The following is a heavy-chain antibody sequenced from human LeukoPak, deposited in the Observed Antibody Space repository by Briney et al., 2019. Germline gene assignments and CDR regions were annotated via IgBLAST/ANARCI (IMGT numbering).Heavy chain of an antibody. V-gene: IGHV3-21*01. Sequence: GGSLRLSCAASGFTFSSYSMNWVRQAPGKGLEWVSSISSSSSYIYYADSVKGRFTISRDNAKNTLYLQMNSLRAEDTAVYYCARDSSYYGMDVWGQGTTVTVSS. CDR2: ISSSSSYI. J-gene: IGHJ6*02. D-gene: IGHD6-6*01. CDR1: GFTFSSYS. CDR3: ARDSSYYGMDV.